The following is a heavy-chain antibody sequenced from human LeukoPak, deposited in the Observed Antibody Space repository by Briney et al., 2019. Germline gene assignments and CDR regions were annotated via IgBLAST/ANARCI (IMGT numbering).Heavy chain of an antibody. D-gene: IGHD6-13*01. CDR1: GFTITDHH. V-gene: IGHV3-72*01. Sequence: GGSLRLSCAASGFTITDHHMDWVRQAPGKGMEWVGRSQTTKPNSYTTEYAASVKSRFTISRDNSKNSLYLQLNSLKTEDTAVHYCVRVVTPRSGWYHFNKWGQGTVVTVSS. J-gene: IGHJ4*02. CDR2: SQTTKPNSYTT. CDR3: VRVVTPRSGWYHFNK.